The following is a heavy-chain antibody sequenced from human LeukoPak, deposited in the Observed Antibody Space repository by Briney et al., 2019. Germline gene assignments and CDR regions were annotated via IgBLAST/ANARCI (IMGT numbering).Heavy chain of an antibody. CDR2: FSFNGEST. Sequence: GGSLRLTCAASGFTFSSYAMTWVRQAPGKGLEWVSSFSFNGESTYYADSAKGRFTISRDNSKNTLYLQMNSLRAEDTAVYYCAKGGYSNGRYYYYYMDVWGEGTTVTVSS. V-gene: IGHV3-23*01. D-gene: IGHD5-18*01. CDR1: GFTFSSYA. J-gene: IGHJ6*03. CDR3: AKGGYSNGRYYYYYMDV.